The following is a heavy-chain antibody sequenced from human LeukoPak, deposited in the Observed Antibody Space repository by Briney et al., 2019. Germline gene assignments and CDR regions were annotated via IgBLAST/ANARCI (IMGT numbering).Heavy chain of an antibody. CDR1: GFTVSSNY. D-gene: IGHD5-18*01. Sequence: GGSLRLSCAASGFTVSSNYMSWVRQAPGKGLEWVANIKQDGSEKFYVDSVKGRFTISRDNTKNSLFLQMNSLRADDTAVFYCVRERQNSYGPIYSYYYYMDVWGKGTTVTVSS. CDR3: VRERQNSYGPIYSYYYYMDV. V-gene: IGHV3-7*01. J-gene: IGHJ6*03. CDR2: IKQDGSEK.